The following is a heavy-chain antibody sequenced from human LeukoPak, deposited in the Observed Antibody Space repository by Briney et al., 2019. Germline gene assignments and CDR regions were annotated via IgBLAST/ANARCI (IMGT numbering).Heavy chain of an antibody. J-gene: IGHJ4*02. CDR3: AKGYTAAWYDFDY. CDR2: IHFSPGYT. Sequence: GGSLRLSCAASGFTFSSYAMSWVRQAPGKGLEWVSHIHFSPGYTYYADSVKGRFTISRDNSKNMLYLQMNSLRAEDTAVYYRAKGYTAAWYDFDYWGQGTLVTVSS. V-gene: IGHV3-23*01. CDR1: GFTFSSYA. D-gene: IGHD5-12*01.